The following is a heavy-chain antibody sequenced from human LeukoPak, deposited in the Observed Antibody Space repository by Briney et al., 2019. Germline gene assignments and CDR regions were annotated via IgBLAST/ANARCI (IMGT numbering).Heavy chain of an antibody. J-gene: IGHJ6*03. CDR3: VREDGYCSGGSCYTWYYMDV. CDR2: VSSSSSLI. V-gene: IGHV3-48*01. Sequence: GGSLRLSCAASGFTLNRYSMNWVRQAPGKGLEWVSYVSSSSSLIYYSDSVRGRFTISRDSATNSVSLQMNSLRVEDTAVYYCVREDGYCSGGSCYTWYYMDVWGKGTTVTVSS. D-gene: IGHD2-15*01. CDR1: GFTLNRYS.